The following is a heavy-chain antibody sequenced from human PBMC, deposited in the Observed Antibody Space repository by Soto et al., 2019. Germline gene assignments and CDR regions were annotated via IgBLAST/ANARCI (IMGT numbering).Heavy chain of an antibody. D-gene: IGHD3-22*01. Sequence: SETLSLTCTVSGASISGGGFYWGWIRQHPGRGLEWIGYIYYNGNTYYNPSLKSRVTISADTSKNQLSLNLNSVTAADTAVYFCASATYHYGSFGYQTSHFDYWGQGTLVTVSS. J-gene: IGHJ4*02. CDR3: ASATYHYGSFGYQTSHFDY. CDR2: IYYNGNT. CDR1: GASISGGGFY. V-gene: IGHV4-31*02.